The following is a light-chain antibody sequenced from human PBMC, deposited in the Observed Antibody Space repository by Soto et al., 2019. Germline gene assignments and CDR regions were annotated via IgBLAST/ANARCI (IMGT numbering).Light chain of an antibody. CDR2: SYD. CDR1: SSNIGSNT. J-gene: IGLJ2*01. V-gene: IGLV1-44*01. CDR3: SAWDDSLSGVV. Sequence: QSVLTQPPSASGTPGQRVTISCSGSSSNIGSNTVNWYRQLPGTAPPLLIYSYDQRPSGVPDRFSGSKSGTSASLAISGLQSEDEGDYYCSAWDDSLSGVVFGGGTKLTVL.